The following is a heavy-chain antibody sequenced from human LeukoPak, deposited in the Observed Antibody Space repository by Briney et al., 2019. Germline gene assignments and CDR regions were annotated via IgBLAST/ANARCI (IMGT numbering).Heavy chain of an antibody. V-gene: IGHV1-46*01. D-gene: IGHD5-12*01. CDR3: ARGYSGYTFDY. CDR1: GYILSSYN. CDR2: INPSGGDT. Sequence: ASVKVSCKASGYILSSYNMHWVRQAPGQGLEWLGIINPSGGDTKYAQKFQGRVTLTRDKSTSTVYMELSSLTSDDTAVYYCARGYSGYTFDYRGQGTLVTVSS. J-gene: IGHJ4*02.